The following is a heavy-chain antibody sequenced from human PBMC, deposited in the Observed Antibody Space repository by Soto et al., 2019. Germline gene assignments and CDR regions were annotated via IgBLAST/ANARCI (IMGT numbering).Heavy chain of an antibody. CDR3: ARAKEWSAFDY. CDR2: IYSDGSNK. D-gene: IGHD3-3*01. V-gene: IGHV3-33*01. Sequence: QVQLVESAGGVVQPGRSLRLSCAASGFSLSDYGMHWVRQAPGKGLEWVAIIYSDGSNKYYADSVKGRFTISRDSSMNTLYLQMNSLRAEDTAVYYCARAKEWSAFDYWGQGTLVTVSS. CDR1: GFSLSDYG. J-gene: IGHJ4*02.